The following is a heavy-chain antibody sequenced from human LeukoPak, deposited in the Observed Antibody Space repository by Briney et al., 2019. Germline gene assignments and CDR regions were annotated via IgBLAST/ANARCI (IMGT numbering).Heavy chain of an antibody. V-gene: IGHV5-51*01. J-gene: IGHJ4*02. CDR1: GYSFTSYW. Sequence: HGGPLKTSCKGSGYSFTSYWIGWVRQLPGKGLEGMGIYYPGDSGTRYSPSFQGQVTISVDKSISTSYLQLSSLKASDTAIYYCARAITIFGVANFDYWGQGTLVTVSS. CDR3: ARAITIFGVANFDY. D-gene: IGHD3-3*01. CDR2: YYPGDSGT.